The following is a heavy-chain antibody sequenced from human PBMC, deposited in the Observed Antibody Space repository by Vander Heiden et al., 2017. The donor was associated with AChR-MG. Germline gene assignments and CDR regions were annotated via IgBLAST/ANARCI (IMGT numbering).Heavy chain of an antibody. CDR2: ISSSSSYI. V-gene: IGHV3-21*01. Sequence: EVQLVESGGGLVKPGGSLRLSCAASGFTFSSYSMNWVRQAPGKGLEWVSSISSSSSYIYYADSVKGRFTISRDNAKNSRYLKMNSLRAEETAVYYCARDHYDYDSSAGAFDIWGQGTMVTVSS. J-gene: IGHJ3*02. CDR1: GFTFSSYS. D-gene: IGHD3-22*01. CDR3: ARDHYDYDSSAGAFDI.